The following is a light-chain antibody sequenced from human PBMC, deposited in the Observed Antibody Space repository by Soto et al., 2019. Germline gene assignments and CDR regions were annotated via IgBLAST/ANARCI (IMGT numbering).Light chain of an antibody. CDR3: QQRSNWTIT. V-gene: IGKV3-11*01. CDR2: DAS. J-gene: IGKJ5*01. Sequence: EIVSTQSPATVSLSQGDRATLSCRASPIVSSYLAWYPTNTGQDPRLIIYDASNRATGIPARFSGIVSGTDFNLTLRRLETEDCAVYEGQQRSNWTITFCPLTRGEIK. CDR1: PIVSSY.